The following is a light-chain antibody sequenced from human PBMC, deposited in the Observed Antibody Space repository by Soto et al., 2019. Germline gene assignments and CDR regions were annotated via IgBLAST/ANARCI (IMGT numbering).Light chain of an antibody. CDR1: QTIRNF. CDR3: HLYGTSRA. V-gene: IGKV1-39*01. J-gene: IGKJ1*01. Sequence: DIQMTQSPSSLSASVGDRVTITCRASQTIRNFLNWYQQKPGTAPRLLIHTTSSLQSGVPARFSGSGSGTDFTLTISSLQPEDFANYYCHLYGTSRAFGQGTKVDIK. CDR2: TTS.